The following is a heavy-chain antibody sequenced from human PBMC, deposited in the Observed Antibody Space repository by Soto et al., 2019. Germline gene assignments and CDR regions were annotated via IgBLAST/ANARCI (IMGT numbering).Heavy chain of an antibody. CDR2: ISWNSGGI. CDR1: GFTFDDYA. CDR3: AKDICSSGGCYEDYYYYMDV. J-gene: IGHJ6*03. V-gene: IGHV3-9*01. D-gene: IGHD2-2*01. Sequence: EVQLVESGGGLVQPGRSLRLSCAASGFTFDDYAMHWVRQAPGKGLEWVSGISWNSGGIAYADSVKGRFTISRDNAKNSRYLQMNSLRTDDTALYYCAKDICSSGGCYEDYYYYMDVWGKGTTVTVSS.